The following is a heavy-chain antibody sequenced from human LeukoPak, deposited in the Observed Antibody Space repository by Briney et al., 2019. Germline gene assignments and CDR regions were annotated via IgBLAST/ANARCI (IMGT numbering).Heavy chain of an antibody. V-gene: IGHV4-4*07. Sequence: LETLSLTCTVSGNSFGDFYWSWIRQPAGKGLEWIGRISSSGSTNYNPSLKSRVTISVDTSKNQFSLKLSSVTAADTAVYFCARGPYYYDSSGAFDIWGQGTMVTVSS. D-gene: IGHD3-22*01. CDR1: GNSFGDFY. CDR3: ARGPYYYDSSGAFDI. J-gene: IGHJ3*02. CDR2: ISSSGST.